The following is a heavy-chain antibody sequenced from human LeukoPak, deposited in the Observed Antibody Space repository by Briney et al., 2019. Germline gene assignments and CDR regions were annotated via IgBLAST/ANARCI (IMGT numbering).Heavy chain of an antibody. V-gene: IGHV1-8*01. D-gene: IGHD1-26*01. CDR1: GYTFTNYD. J-gene: IGHJ5*02. CDR2: MNPNSGNT. CDR3: ARDIAGATKGGWFDT. Sequence: ASVKVSCKASGYTFTNYDINWVRQATGQGLEWMGWMNPNSGNTGYAQKFQGRVTMTRNTSISTAYMVLSSLRSEDTALYYCARDIAGATKGGWFDTWGQGTPVTVSS.